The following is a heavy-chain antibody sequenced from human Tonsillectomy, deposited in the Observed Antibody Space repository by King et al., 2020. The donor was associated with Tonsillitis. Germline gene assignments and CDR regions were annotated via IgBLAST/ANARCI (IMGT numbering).Heavy chain of an antibody. J-gene: IGHJ6*02. CDR1: GYTFTTYD. D-gene: IGHD2-2*01. V-gene: IGHV1-8*02. CDR3: ARGGGYCTSTRWFVGSPYFHHYGMDD. Sequence: VQLVESGAEVKKPGASVKVSCKASGYTFTTYDINWVRQATGQGLELMGWMNPNSGNTGYVQKFQGRLTMTRNTSISTAYMELSSLRSDDTAVYYCARGGGYCTSTRWFVGSPYFHHYGMDDWGQGTTVTVSS. CDR2: MNPNSGNT.